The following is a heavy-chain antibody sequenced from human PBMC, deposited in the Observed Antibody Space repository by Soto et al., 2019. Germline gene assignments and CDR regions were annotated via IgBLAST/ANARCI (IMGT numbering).Heavy chain of an antibody. CDR1: GFTFSSYG. D-gene: IGHD2-15*01. V-gene: IGHV3-33*01. CDR3: ARDLGYCSGGSCYGLDY. Sequence: GGSLRLSCAASGFTFSSYGMHWVRQAPGKGLEWVAVIWYDGSNKYYADSVKGRFTISRDNSKNTLYLQMNSLRAEDTAVYYCARDLGYCSGGSCYGLDYWGQGTLVTVSS. J-gene: IGHJ4*02. CDR2: IWYDGSNK.